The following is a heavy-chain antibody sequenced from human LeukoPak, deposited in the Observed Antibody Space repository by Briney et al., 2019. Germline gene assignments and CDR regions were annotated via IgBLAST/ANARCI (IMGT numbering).Heavy chain of an antibody. J-gene: IGHJ6*02. D-gene: IGHD2-2*02. Sequence: ASVTVSCKASGYTFTGYYMHWVRQAPGQGLEWMGWINPNSGGTNYAQKFQGRVTMTRDTSISTAYMEVSSLRSDDTAVYYCARGTKGYCSSTSCYIRGYYYYYGMDVWGQGTTVTVSS. CDR3: ARGTKGYCSSTSCYIRGYYYYYGMDV. CDR2: INPNSGGT. V-gene: IGHV1-2*02. CDR1: GYTFTGYY.